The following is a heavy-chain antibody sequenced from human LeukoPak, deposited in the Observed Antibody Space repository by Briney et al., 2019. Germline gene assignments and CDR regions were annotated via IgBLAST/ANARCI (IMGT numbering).Heavy chain of an antibody. Sequence: GRSLRLSCAASGFTFSSYGMHWVRQAPGKGLEWVAVISYDGSNKYYADSVKGRYTISRDNSKNTQYLQMNSQRAEDTAVYYCAKDLLEAAGYAFDIWGQGTMVTVSS. CDR3: AKDLLEAAGYAFDI. CDR1: GFTFSSYG. CDR2: ISYDGSNK. V-gene: IGHV3-30*18. J-gene: IGHJ3*02. D-gene: IGHD3-3*01.